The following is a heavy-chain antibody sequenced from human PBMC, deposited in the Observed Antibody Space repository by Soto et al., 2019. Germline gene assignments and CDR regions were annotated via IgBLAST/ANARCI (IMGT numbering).Heavy chain of an antibody. CDR2: IYYTGST. CDR1: GCSITNHY. Sequence: SETLSLSCTVSGCSITNHYWSWIRQPPGKGLEWIGYIYYTGSTNYNPSLKSRVTISVDTSKNQFSLNLTSLTAADTAIYYCARSNWYSEYWGQGTLVTVSS. D-gene: IGHD7-27*01. J-gene: IGHJ4*02. V-gene: IGHV4-59*11. CDR3: ARSNWYSEY.